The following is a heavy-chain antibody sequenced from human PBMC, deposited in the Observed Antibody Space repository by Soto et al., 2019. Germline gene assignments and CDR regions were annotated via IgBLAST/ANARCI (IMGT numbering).Heavy chain of an antibody. CDR2: INHSGST. CDR3: ARHRGEMATMLWGYYFDY. D-gene: IGHD5-12*01. V-gene: IGHV4-34*01. CDR1: GGSFSGYY. Sequence: SETLSLTFAVYGGSFSGYYWNWIRQPPGKGLEWIGEINHSGSTNYNPSLKSRVTISVDTSENQFSLKPSSVTAADTAVYYCARHRGEMATMLWGYYFDYWGQGTLVTVSS. J-gene: IGHJ4*02.